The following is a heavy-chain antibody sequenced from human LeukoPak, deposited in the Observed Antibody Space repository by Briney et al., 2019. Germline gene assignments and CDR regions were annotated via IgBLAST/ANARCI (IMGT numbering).Heavy chain of an antibody. D-gene: IGHD1/OR15-1a*01. CDR2: IRPGGSDE. V-gene: IGHV3-7*01. Sequence: GGSLRLSCVVSGFTFSIYWMSWVRQAPGKGREWEANIRPGGSDEYYVDSVKGRFTISRDNAKNSLYLQMNSLRAEDTAVYYCAREGTDYWGQGTLVTVSS. CDR1: GFTFSIYW. J-gene: IGHJ4*02. CDR3: AREGTDY.